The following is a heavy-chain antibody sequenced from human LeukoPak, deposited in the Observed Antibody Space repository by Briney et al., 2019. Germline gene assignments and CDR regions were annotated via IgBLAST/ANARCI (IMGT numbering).Heavy chain of an antibody. Sequence: GRSLRLSCAASGFTVSSNYMSWVRQAPGKGLEWVSVIYSGGSTYYADSVKGRFTISRDNSKNTLYLQMNSLRAEDTAVYYCARGGGNSPYYFDYWGQGTLVTVSS. V-gene: IGHV3-66*01. CDR3: ARGGGNSPYYFDY. D-gene: IGHD4-23*01. CDR2: IYSGGST. CDR1: GFTVSSNY. J-gene: IGHJ4*02.